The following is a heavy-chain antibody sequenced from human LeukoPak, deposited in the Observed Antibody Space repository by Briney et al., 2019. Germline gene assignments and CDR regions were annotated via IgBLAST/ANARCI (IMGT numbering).Heavy chain of an antibody. CDR2: IYFSGST. Sequence: PSETLSLTCTVSGDITHYWGWIRQPPGKGLECIGSIYFSGSTYYNPSLRSRVTISLDTSKKQLSLKLSSVTAADTAVYYCASLSGSYSRGYFDYWGQGTLVPVSS. CDR1: GDITHY. V-gene: IGHV4-39*01. CDR3: ASLSGSYSRGYFDY. J-gene: IGHJ4*02. D-gene: IGHD1-26*01.